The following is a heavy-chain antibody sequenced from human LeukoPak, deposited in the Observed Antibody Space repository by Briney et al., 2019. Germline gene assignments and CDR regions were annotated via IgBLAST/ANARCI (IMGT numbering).Heavy chain of an antibody. D-gene: IGHD1-26*01. Sequence: SETLSLTCTVSGDSISSYYWSWIRQPPGKGLEWIAHIYYSGSTNYNPSLKSRVTISLDTSKSQFSLKLTSVTAADTAVYHCARHLSGGTYPLDYWGQGTLVTVSS. J-gene: IGHJ4*02. CDR3: ARHLSGGTYPLDY. CDR2: IYYSGST. V-gene: IGHV4-59*08. CDR1: GDSISSYY.